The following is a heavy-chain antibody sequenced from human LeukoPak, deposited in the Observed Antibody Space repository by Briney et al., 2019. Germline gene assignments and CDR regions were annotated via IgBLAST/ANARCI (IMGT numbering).Heavy chain of an antibody. CDR1: GFTFNTYA. J-gene: IGHJ4*02. V-gene: IGHV3-23*01. Sequence: GGSLRLSCEASGFTFNTYAMSWVRQAPGKGLEWVSVISISGGTYYADSVKGRFTISRDISKNTVFLQMSSLRVEDTAVYYCAKHGERGTNRFDYWGQGTLVTASS. CDR3: AKHGERGTNRFDY. D-gene: IGHD1-26*01. CDR2: ISISGGT.